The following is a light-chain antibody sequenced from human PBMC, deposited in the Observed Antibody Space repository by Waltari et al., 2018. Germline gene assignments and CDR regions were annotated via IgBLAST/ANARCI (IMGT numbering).Light chain of an antibody. J-gene: IGKJ1*01. CDR2: GAS. CDR1: QSIGRH. V-gene: IGKV3-15*01. Sequence: DIVMTQSPATLSVSPGERATLSCRASQSIGRHLAWYQHKPGQAPSFLIYGASTRAAGIPARFSGSGSGTEFTLTISSLQSADFAVYYCQQYNNWPETFGQGTKVEIK. CDR3: QQYNNWPET.